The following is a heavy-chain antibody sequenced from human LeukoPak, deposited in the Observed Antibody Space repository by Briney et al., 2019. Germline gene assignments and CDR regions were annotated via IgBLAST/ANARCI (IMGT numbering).Heavy chain of an antibody. D-gene: IGHD2-15*01. J-gene: IGHJ4*02. Sequence: GGSLRLSCAASGFTFSSYAMHWVRQAPGKGLEWVAVISYDGSNKYYADSVKGRFTISRDNSKNTLYLQVNSLRAEDTAVYYCARDTRGYCSGGSCYSFDYWGQGTLVTVSS. V-gene: IGHV3-30-3*01. CDR1: GFTFSSYA. CDR2: ISYDGSNK. CDR3: ARDTRGYCSGGSCYSFDY.